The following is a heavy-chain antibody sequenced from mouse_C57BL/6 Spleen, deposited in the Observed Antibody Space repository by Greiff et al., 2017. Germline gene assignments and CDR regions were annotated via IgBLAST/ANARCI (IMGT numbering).Heavy chain of an antibody. CDR2: IDPSASYT. CDR3: AREGDWRFDY. D-gene: IGHD3-3*01. J-gene: IGHJ2*01. Sequence: VQLQQPGAELVKPGASVKLSCKASGYTFTSYWMQWIKQRPGQGLEWIGEIDPSASYTNYNQKFKGKAPLTVDTSSSTAYMQRSSLTSEDSAVYYCAREGDWRFDYWGQGTTLTVSS. V-gene: IGHV1-50*01. CDR1: GYTFTSYW.